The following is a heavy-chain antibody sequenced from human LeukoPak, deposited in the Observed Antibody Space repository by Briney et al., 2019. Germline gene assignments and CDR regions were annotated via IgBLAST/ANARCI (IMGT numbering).Heavy chain of an antibody. CDR2: ISGSGGST. J-gene: IGHJ4*02. CDR3: AKAGLRWSPYYFDY. V-gene: IGHV3-23*01. Sequence: GGSLRLSCAASGFTFSSYSMNWVRQAPGKGLEWVSAISGSGGSTYYADSVKGRFTISRDNSKNTLYLQMNSLRAEDTAVYYCAKAGLRWSPYYFDYWGQGTLVTVSS. CDR1: GFTFSSYS. D-gene: IGHD4-23*01.